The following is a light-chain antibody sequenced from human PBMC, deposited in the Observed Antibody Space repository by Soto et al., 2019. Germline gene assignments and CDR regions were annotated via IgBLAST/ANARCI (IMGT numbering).Light chain of an antibody. J-gene: IGKJ1*01. V-gene: IGKV1-39*01. Sequence: DIQVTQSPSSLSASVGDRVTITCRTSHTIMTYLNWYQLKPGKPPRLLIYAASSLQSWVPSRFSGSGSGTDFTVSKNCLQPEDFAMYFFQPSYKSPQTVGQGTKVDIK. CDR2: AAS. CDR3: QPSYKSPQT. CDR1: HTIMTY.